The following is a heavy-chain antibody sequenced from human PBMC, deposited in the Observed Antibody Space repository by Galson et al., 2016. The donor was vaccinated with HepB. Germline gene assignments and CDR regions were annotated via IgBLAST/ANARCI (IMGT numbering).Heavy chain of an antibody. CDR3: AKRAKYSGDDFDG. CDR2: ISYDGSTE. V-gene: IGHV3-30*18. D-gene: IGHD5-12*01. J-gene: IGHJ4*02. Sequence: SLRLSCAASGFAFRSFAMHWVRQAPGKGLEWVAVISYDGSTEFYSDFAKGRFSISRDNSKNTLHLQMSSLRPDDTATYYCAKRAKYSGDDFDGWGQGTLVSVSS. CDR1: GFAFRSFA.